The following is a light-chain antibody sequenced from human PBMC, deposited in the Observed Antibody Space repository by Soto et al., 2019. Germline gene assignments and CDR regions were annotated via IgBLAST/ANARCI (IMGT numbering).Light chain of an antibody. CDR3: EAWDDSRNGYAL. J-gene: IGLJ7*01. Sequence: QSVLTQPPSASGTPGQRVTISCSGSSSNIGSNTVNWYQQLPGTAPKLLIYSNNQRPSGVPDRFSGSKSGTSASLAISGLQPEDEADYYCEAWDDSRNGYALFGGGTQLTVL. CDR2: SNN. V-gene: IGLV1-44*01. CDR1: SSNIGSNT.